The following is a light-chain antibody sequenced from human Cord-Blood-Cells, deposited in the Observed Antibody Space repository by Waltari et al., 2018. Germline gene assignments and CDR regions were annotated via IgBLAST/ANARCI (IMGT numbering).Light chain of an antibody. Sequence: QSVLTQPPSASGTPGQRVTISCSGSSSNIGSNTVNWDQQLPGTAPKLLPYSNNQRPSGVPDRFSGSNAGTSASLAISGLQSEDEADYYCAAWDDSLNGPVFGGGTKLTVL. V-gene: IGLV1-44*01. CDR1: SSNIGSNT. CDR3: AAWDDSLNGPV. J-gene: IGLJ3*02. CDR2: SNN.